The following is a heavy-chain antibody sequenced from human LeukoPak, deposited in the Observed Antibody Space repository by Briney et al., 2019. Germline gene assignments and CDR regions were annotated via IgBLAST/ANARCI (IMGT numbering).Heavy chain of an antibody. CDR2: ISAYNGNT. CDR1: GYTFTSYG. J-gene: IGHJ5*02. Sequence: ASVKVSCKASGYTFTSYGISWVRQAPGQGLEWMGWISAYNGNTNYAQKLQGRVTMTTDTSTSTAYMELRSLRSDDTAVYYCAREGEMATIPGWFDPWGQGTLVTVSS. CDR3: AREGEMATIPGWFDP. V-gene: IGHV1-18*01. D-gene: IGHD5-24*01.